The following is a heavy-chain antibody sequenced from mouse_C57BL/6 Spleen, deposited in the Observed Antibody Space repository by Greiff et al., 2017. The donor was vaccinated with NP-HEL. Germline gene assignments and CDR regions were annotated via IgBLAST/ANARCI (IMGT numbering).Heavy chain of an antibody. CDR3: ARAYYYGSSLYAMDY. Sequence: QVQLQQPGAELVMPGASVKLSCKASGYTFTSYWMHWVKQRPGQGLEWIGEIDPSDSYTNYNQKFKGKSTLTVDKSSSTAYMQLSSLTSEDSAVYYCARAYYYGSSLYAMDYWGQGTPVTVSS. D-gene: IGHD1-1*01. CDR1: GYTFTSYW. J-gene: IGHJ4*01. CDR2: IDPSDSYT. V-gene: IGHV1-69*01.